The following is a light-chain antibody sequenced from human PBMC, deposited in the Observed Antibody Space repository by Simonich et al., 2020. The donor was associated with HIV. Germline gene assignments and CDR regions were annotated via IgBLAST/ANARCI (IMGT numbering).Light chain of an antibody. J-gene: IGKJ1*01. V-gene: IGKV4-1*01. CDR2: WAS. CDR1: QSVSRN. CDR3: QQYYSTPPT. Sequence: EIVMTQSPATMSVSQGERAPLSCRASQSVSRNLAGYQQKPGQPPKLLIFWASTRESGVPDRFSSSGSGTDFTLTISSLQAEDVAVYYCQQYYSTPPTFGQGTKVEIK.